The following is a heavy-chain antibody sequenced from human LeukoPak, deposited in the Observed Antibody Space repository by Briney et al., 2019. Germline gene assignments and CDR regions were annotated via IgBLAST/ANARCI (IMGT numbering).Heavy chain of an antibody. CDR1: GGSISSYY. Sequence: SETLSLTCTVSGGSISSYYWSWIRQPPGKGLEWIGYIYYSGSTNYNPSLKSRVTISVDTSKNQFSLKLSSVTAADSAVYYCAGAGYSYGLYYFDYRGQGTLVTVSS. J-gene: IGHJ4*02. D-gene: IGHD5-18*01. V-gene: IGHV4-59*01. CDR3: AGAGYSYGLYYFDY. CDR2: IYYSGST.